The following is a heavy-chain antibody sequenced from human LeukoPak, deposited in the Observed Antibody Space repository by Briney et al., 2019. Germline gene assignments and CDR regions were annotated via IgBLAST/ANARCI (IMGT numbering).Heavy chain of an antibody. V-gene: IGHV3-30*02. CDR3: AKDQGRGWFGGYYMDV. CDR1: GFTFSSYG. D-gene: IGHD3-16*01. J-gene: IGHJ6*03. CDR2: IRYDGSNK. Sequence: GGSLRLSCAASGFTFSSYGMHWVRHAPGKGLEWVSFIRYDGSNKYYADSVKGRFTISRDNSKNTLYLQMNSLRAEDTAVYYCAKDQGRGWFGGYYMDVWGKGTTVTVSS.